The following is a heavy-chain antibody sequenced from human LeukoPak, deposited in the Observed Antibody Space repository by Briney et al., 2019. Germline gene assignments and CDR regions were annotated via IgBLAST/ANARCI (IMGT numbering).Heavy chain of an antibody. D-gene: IGHD1/OR15-1a*01. V-gene: IGHV4-61*02. Sequence: SQTLSLTCTVSGGSISSGSYYRSWIRQPAGKGLEWIGRIYTSGSTNYNPSLKSRVTISVDTSKNQFSLKLSSVTAADTAVYYCARDLGLEQETDFGWFDPWGQGTLVTVSS. J-gene: IGHJ5*02. CDR1: GGSISSGSYY. CDR2: IYTSGST. CDR3: ARDLGLEQETDFGWFDP.